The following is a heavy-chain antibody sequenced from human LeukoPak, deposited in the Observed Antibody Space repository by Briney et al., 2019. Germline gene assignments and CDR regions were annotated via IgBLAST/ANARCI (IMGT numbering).Heavy chain of an antibody. J-gene: IGHJ4*02. D-gene: IGHD3-10*01. CDR1: GGSFSGYY. CDR2: INHSGST. Sequence: PSETLSLTCAVYGGSFSGYYWSWIRQPPGEGLEWIGEINHSGSTNYNPSLKSRVTISVDTSKNQFSLKLSSVTAADTAVYYCARGSAGLIDYWGQGTLVTVSS. V-gene: IGHV4-34*01. CDR3: ARGSAGLIDY.